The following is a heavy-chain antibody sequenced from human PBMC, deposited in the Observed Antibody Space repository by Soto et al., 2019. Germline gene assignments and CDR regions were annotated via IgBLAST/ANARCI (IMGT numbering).Heavy chain of an antibody. Sequence: PGESLKISCQCSGCIFRTYWIIWVRQMPGPDLEWMGTIDPSDSHANYSLSLQGHVSISVDKSIGTAYLKWSGLKASDSAMYYCARLTQSRHCISSNCYSVARFDPWGQGTLVTVSS. CDR2: IDPSDSHA. J-gene: IGHJ5*01. D-gene: IGHD2-21*01. V-gene: IGHV5-10-1*01. CDR3: ARLTQSRHCISSNCYSVARFDP. CDR1: GCIFRTYW.